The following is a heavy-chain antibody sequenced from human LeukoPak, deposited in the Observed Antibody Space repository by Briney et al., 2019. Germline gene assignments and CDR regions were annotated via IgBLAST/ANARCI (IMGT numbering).Heavy chain of an antibody. CDR3: ATPEAPDY. J-gene: IGHJ4*02. V-gene: IGHV3-30*01. Sequence: GGSLRLSCAASGFTFSSYAMHWVRQAPGKGLEWVAVISYDGSNKYYADSVKGRFTISRDNSKNTLYLQMNSLRAEDTAVYYCATPEAPDYWGQGTLVTVS. CDR2: ISYDGSNK. CDR1: GFTFSSYA.